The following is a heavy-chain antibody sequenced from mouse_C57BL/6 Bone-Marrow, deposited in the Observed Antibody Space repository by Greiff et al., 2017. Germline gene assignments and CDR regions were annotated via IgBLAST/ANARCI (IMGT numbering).Heavy chain of an antibody. CDR3: ARGSRTGWYFDV. J-gene: IGHJ1*03. CDR2: TFYSGIT. CDR1: GFSINSDCY. V-gene: IGHV3-3*01. Sequence: EVQLQQSGPSLVRPSQTLSLTCTVTGFSINSDCYWIWIRQFPGNKLEYIGYTFYSGITYYNPSLESRTYITRDTSKNQFSLKLSSVTTEDTATDYCARGSRTGWYFDVWGTGTTVTVSS.